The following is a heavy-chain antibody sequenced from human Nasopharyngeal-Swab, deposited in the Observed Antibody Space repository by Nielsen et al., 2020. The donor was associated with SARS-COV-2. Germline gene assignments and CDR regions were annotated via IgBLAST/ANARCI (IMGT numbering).Heavy chain of an antibody. J-gene: IGHJ3*02. Sequence: GESLKISCAASGFTFSSYSMHWVRQAPGKGLEWVAVIWYDGSNKYYADSVKGRFTISRDNSKNTLYLQMNSLRAEDTAVYYCARERAKYDILTGYYPDAFDIWDQGTMVTVSS. D-gene: IGHD3-9*01. CDR3: ARERAKYDILTGYYPDAFDI. CDR2: IWYDGSNK. CDR1: GFTFSSYS. V-gene: IGHV3-33*01.